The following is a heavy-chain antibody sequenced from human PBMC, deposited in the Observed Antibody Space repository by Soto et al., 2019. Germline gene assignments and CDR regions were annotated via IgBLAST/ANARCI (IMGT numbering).Heavy chain of an antibody. J-gene: IGHJ5*02. D-gene: IGHD6-25*01. CDR1: GFTFSSYG. CDR3: ARDYGSGYGWFDP. Sequence: QVQLVESGGGVVQPGRSLRLSCAASGFTFSSYGMHWVRQAPGKGLEWVAVIWYDGSNKYYADSVKGRFTISRDNSKNTLYLQMNSLRAEDTAVYYCARDYGSGYGWFDPWGQGTLVTVSS. CDR2: IWYDGSNK. V-gene: IGHV3-33*01.